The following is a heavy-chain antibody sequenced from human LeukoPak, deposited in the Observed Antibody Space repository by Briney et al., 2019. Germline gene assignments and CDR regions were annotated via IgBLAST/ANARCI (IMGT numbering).Heavy chain of an antibody. V-gene: IGHV4-30-4*01. CDR2: IYYSGST. D-gene: IGHD1-1*01. J-gene: IGHJ5*02. CDR1: GGSISSGDYY. CDR3: ARDHNWNDGGNWFDP. Sequence: SQTLSLTCTVSGGSISSGDYYWSWIRQPPGKGLAWIGYIYYSGSTYYNPSLKSQVTISVDTSKNQFSLKLSSVTAADTAVYYCARDHNWNDGGNWFDPWGQGTLVTVSS.